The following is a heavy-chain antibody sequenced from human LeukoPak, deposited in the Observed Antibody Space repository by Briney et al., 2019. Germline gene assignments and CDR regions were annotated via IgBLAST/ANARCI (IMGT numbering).Heavy chain of an antibody. CDR2: IKQDGSEE. V-gene: IGHV3-7*01. CDR1: GFTFSSYW. J-gene: IGHJ4*02. D-gene: IGHD3-3*01. Sequence: GGSLRLSCAASGFTFSSYWMSWVRQAPGKGLEWVANIKQDGSEEYYVDSVKGRFTISRDNAKNSLYLQMNSLRAEDTAVYYCARDNKDDFWSGPPLDYWGQGTLVTVSS. CDR3: ARDNKDDFWSGPPLDY.